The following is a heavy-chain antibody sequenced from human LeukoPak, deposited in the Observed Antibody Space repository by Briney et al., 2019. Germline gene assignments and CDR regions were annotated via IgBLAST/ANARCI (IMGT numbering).Heavy chain of an antibody. V-gene: IGHV1-69*13. CDR3: ARGGSGSYYNENYYYYMDV. CDR2: IIPIFGTA. J-gene: IGHJ6*03. Sequence: GASVKVSCKASGGTFSSYAISWVRQAPGQGLEWMGGIIPIFGTANYAQKFQGRVTITADESTSTAYMELSSLRSEDTAVYYCARGGSGSYYNENYYYYMDVWGKGTMVTVSS. D-gene: IGHD3-10*01. CDR1: GGTFSSYA.